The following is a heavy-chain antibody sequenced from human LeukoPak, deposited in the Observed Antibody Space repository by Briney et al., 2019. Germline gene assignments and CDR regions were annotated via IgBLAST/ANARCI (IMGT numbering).Heavy chain of an antibody. D-gene: IGHD3/OR15-3a*01. J-gene: IGHJ4*02. Sequence: SETLSLTCTVSGGSISGYYWSWIRQPPGKGLEWIGYIYYSGSTNYNPSLKSRVTISVDTSKNQFSLKLSSVTAADKAVYYCARSHSVWTSFDYWGQGTLVTVSS. CDR2: IYYSGST. CDR1: GGSISGYY. V-gene: IGHV4-59*01. CDR3: ARSHSVWTSFDY.